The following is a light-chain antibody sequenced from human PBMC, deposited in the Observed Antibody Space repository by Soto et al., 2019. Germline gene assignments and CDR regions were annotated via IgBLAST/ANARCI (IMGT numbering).Light chain of an antibody. Sequence: DIQVTQSPATLSASVGDTVSITCRASQSVLTWLAWYQQKPGKAPNLLIYKASRLREWVPSRFSGSGSGTDFTLTISSLQPDDFATYFCKHYFSYPYAFGQGTKLEI. CDR3: KHYFSYPYA. CDR1: QSVLTW. CDR2: KAS. V-gene: IGKV1-5*03. J-gene: IGKJ2*01.